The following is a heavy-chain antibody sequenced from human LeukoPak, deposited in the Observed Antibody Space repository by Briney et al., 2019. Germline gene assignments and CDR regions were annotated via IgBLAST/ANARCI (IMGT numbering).Heavy chain of an antibody. CDR1: GGTFSSYG. Sequence: ASVKVSCKASGGTFSSYGFSWVRQGPGRGLEWMGGTIPMFHTTVYAQKFQGRVTISTDESTSTAYMEVSSLRSEDTAVYYCARGGVTTLDWFDPWGQGTLVTVSS. D-gene: IGHD1-1*01. CDR3: ARGGVTTLDWFDP. J-gene: IGHJ5*02. V-gene: IGHV1-69*05. CDR2: TIPMFHTT.